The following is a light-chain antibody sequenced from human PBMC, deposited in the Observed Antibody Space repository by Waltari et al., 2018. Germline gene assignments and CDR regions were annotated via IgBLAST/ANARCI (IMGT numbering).Light chain of an antibody. V-gene: IGKV1-5*03. CDR3: QQYNSYWWT. Sequence: DIQMTQSPSTLSASVGERVTITCRASRSISTWVAWYQQKPGKAPKLLISKASSLESGVPSRFSGSGSGTDFTLTISSLQPEDCATYYCQQYNSYWWTFGQGTKVEIK. CDR1: RSISTW. J-gene: IGKJ1*01. CDR2: KAS.